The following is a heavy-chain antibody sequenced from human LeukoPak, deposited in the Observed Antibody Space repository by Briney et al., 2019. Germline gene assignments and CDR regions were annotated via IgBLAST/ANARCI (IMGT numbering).Heavy chain of an antibody. V-gene: IGHV3-49*04. CDR2: IRSKAYGGTT. J-gene: IGHJ4*02. CDR3: TRSFGYFDY. CDR1: GFTFGDYA. Sequence: QAGGSLRLSCTASGFTFGDYAMSWVRQAPGKGLEWVGFIRSKAYGGTTEYAASVKGRFTISRDDSKSIAYPQMNSLKTEDTAVYYCTRSFGYFDYWGQGTLVTVSS. D-gene: IGHD3-22*01.